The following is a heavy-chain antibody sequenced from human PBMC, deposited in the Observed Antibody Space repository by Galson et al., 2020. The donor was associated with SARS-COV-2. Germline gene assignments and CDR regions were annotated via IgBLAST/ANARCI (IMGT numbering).Heavy chain of an antibody. Sequence: GGSLRLSCSASGFIFSRYAMHWVRQAPGKGLEWVAVISSDGSNNYYADSVKGRFNISRDHSKNTLYLQMNSLRAEDTAVYYCARDPLYYDFWSGYLSDTENYYYYYMDVWGKGTTVTVSS. CDR2: ISSDGSNN. J-gene: IGHJ6*03. D-gene: IGHD3-3*01. CDR1: GFIFSRYA. CDR3: ARDPLYYDFWSGYLSDTENYYYYYMDV. V-gene: IGHV3-30*01.